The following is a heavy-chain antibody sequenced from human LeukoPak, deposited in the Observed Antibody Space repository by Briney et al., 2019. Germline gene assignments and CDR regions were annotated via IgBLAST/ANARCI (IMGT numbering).Heavy chain of an antibody. V-gene: IGHV4-39*01. CDR3: ARLRFDFWSGYTHPYFDY. CDR2: IYYSGTT. D-gene: IGHD3-3*01. Sequence: SETLSLTCTVSGGSISSSSYSWGWIRQPPGKGLEWIGSIYYSGTTYYNPSLKSRVTISVDTSKIQFSLKLSSVAATETAVYLCARLRFDFWSGYTHPYFDYWGQGTLVTVSS. CDR1: GGSISSSSYS. J-gene: IGHJ4*02.